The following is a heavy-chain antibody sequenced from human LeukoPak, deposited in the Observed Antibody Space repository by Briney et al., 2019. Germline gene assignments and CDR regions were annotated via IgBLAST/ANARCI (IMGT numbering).Heavy chain of an antibody. CDR2: IYTSGST. D-gene: IGHD1-26*01. J-gene: IGHJ5*02. Sequence: SETLSLTCTVSGGSISNYYWSWIRQPAGKGLEWIGRIYTSGSTNYNPSLKSRVTMSIDTSKNHFSLKLSSVTAADTAVYYCARVSGSYRNWFVPWGQGTLVTVSS. CDR1: GGSISNYY. CDR3: ARVSGSYRNWFVP. V-gene: IGHV4-4*07.